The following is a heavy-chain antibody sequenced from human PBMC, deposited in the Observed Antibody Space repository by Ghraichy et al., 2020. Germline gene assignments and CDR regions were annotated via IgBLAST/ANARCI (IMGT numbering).Heavy chain of an antibody. D-gene: IGHD6-13*01. CDR1: GFTFSSYA. Sequence: GESLNISCAASGFTFSSYAMSWVRQAPGKGLEWVSAISGSGGSTYYADSVKGRFTISRDNSKNTLYLQMNSLRAEDTAVYYCAKIAAARLYFDYWGQGTLVTVSS. J-gene: IGHJ4*02. CDR3: AKIAAARLYFDY. CDR2: ISGSGGST. V-gene: IGHV3-23*01.